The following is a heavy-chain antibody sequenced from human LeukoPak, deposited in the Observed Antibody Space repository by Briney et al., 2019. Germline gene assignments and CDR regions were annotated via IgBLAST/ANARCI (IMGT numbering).Heavy chain of an antibody. D-gene: IGHD2-2*01. CDR1: GFTFSSYA. J-gene: IGHJ4*02. CDR3: AKGYCSSTSCYARFDY. Sequence: GGSLRLSCSASGFTFSSYAMSWVRQAPGKGLGWVSAITGSGGSTYYADSVKGRFTISRDNSKNTLYLQMNSLRADDTAVYYCAKGYCSSTSCYARFDYWGQGTLVTVSS. V-gene: IGHV3-23*01. CDR2: ITGSGGST.